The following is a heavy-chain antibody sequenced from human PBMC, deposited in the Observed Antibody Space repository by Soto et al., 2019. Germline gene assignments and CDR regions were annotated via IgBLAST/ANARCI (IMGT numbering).Heavy chain of an antibody. D-gene: IGHD2-8*02. Sequence: PXESLKVSCKCSEYNFTSYFGSLMLQMPGKGLEWMGRIDPSDSYTNYSPSFQGHVTISADKSISTAYLQWSSLKASDTAMYYCARLVGYYGMDVWGQGTTLTVSS. V-gene: IGHV5-10-1*01. CDR1: EYNFTSYF. CDR3: ARLVGYYGMDV. J-gene: IGHJ6*01. CDR2: IDPSDSYT.